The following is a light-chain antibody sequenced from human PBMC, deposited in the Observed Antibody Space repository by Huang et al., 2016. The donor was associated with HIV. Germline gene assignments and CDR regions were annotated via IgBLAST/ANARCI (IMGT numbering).Light chain of an antibody. CDR3: QQYNNWPPWT. CDR2: GAS. V-gene: IGKV3-15*01. J-gene: IGKJ1*01. CDR1: QSVSSN. Sequence: EIVMTQSPATLSVSPGERATLSCRASQSVSSNLAWYQQKLGQAPRLLIYGASTRATCIPARFSGSGSGTEFTLTISSLQSEDFAVYYCQQYNNWPPWTFGQGTKVEIK.